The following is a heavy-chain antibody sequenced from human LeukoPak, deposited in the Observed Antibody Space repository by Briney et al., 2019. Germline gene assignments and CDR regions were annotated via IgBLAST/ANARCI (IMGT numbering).Heavy chain of an antibody. CDR2: IYHSGST. CDR3: ARGVDH. V-gene: IGHV4-38-2*02. CDR1: GYSISSGYF. J-gene: IGHJ4*02. Sequence: SETLSLTCSVSGYSISSGYFWGWLRQPPGKGLEWIGTIYHSGSTDYNPSLKSRVTISVDTSKNQFSLKVSSVTAADTAMYYCARGVDHWGQGTLVTVSS.